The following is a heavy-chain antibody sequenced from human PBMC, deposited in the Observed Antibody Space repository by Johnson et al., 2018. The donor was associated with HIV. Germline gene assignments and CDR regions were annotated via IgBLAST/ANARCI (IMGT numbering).Heavy chain of an antibody. Sequence: QVQLVESGGGVVQPGRSLRLSCAASGFTFSSYPMHWVRQAPGKGLEWVAVISYDGSNRYYADSVKGRFTISRDNSKNTLYLQMNSLRAEDTAVYYCATISVIPSRVNDAFDIWGQGTMVTVSS. J-gene: IGHJ3*02. V-gene: IGHV3-30*04. CDR1: GFTFSSYP. CDR2: ISYDGSNR. CDR3: ATISVIPSRVNDAFDI. D-gene: IGHD3-16*02.